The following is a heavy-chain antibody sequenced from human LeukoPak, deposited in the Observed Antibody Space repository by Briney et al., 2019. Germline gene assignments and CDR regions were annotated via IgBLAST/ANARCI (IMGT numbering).Heavy chain of an antibody. D-gene: IGHD6-13*01. CDR3: VKDYSTIPAAANPLFDY. CDR1: GFTFSSYA. V-gene: IGHV3-23*01. Sequence: QSGGSLRLSCAASGFTFSSYAVTWVRQAPGKGLDWVSAITGSGDTTFYADSVKGRFTISRDNSKNTLYLQMHSLRAEDTAVYYCVKDYSTIPAAANPLFDYWGQGALVTVSS. CDR2: ITGSGDTT. J-gene: IGHJ4*02.